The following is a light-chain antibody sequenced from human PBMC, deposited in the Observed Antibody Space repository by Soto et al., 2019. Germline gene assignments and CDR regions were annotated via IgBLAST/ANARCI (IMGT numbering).Light chain of an antibody. CDR1: RSVSGSY. Sequence: ESVLTQSPGPLSLSPGERVTLSCRASRSVSGSYLAWYQQKPGQAPRVLIYSASLRATGIPDRFSGSGAGTDFSLTISRLEPEDFAVYCCQQYGSSGTFGQGTKVDIK. CDR3: QQYGSSGT. CDR2: SAS. V-gene: IGKV3-20*01. J-gene: IGKJ1*01.